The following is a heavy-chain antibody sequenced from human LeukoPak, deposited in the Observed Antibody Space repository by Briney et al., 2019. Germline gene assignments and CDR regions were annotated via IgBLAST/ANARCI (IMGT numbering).Heavy chain of an antibody. CDR3: ARVPGYSSSWYYYYGMDV. V-gene: IGHV1-2*02. J-gene: IGHJ6*02. CDR2: INPNSGGT. Sequence: ASVKVSCKASGYTFTGYYMHWVRQAPGQGLEWMGWINPNSGGTNYAQKFQGRVTMTRDTSISTAYMELSGLRSDDTAVYYCARVPGYSSSWYYYYGMDVWGQGTTVTVSS. D-gene: IGHD6-13*01. CDR1: GYTFTGYY.